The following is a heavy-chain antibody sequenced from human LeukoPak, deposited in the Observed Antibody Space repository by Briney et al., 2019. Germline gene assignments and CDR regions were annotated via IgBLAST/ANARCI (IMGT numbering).Heavy chain of an antibody. D-gene: IGHD3-22*01. J-gene: IGHJ4*02. V-gene: IGHV3-48*02. CDR1: GFTFSSYS. CDR2: ISSSSSNI. CDR3: ARDRYYDSGIGFDY. Sequence: GGSLRLSCAASGFTFSSYSINWVRQAPGKGLEWVSYISSSSSNIYYADSVKGRFTISRDNAKNSLYLQMNSLRDEDTAVYYCARDRYYDSGIGFDYWGQGTLVTVSS.